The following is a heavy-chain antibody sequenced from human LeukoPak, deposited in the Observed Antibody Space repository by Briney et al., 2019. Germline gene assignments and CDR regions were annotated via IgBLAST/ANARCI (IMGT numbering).Heavy chain of an antibody. D-gene: IGHD2-2*01. J-gene: IGHJ3*02. V-gene: IGHV1-2*06. CDR3: ARAHRRAMKDAFDI. Sequence: ASVKVSXKASGYTFTGYYMHWVRQAPGQGLEWMGRINPNSGGTNYAQKFQGRVTMTRDTSISTAYMELSRLRSDDTAVYYCARAHRRAMKDAFDIWGQGTMVTVSS. CDR1: GYTFTGYY. CDR2: INPNSGGT.